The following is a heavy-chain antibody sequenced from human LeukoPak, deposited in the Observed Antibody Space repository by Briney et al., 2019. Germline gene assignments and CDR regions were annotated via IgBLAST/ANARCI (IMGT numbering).Heavy chain of an antibody. V-gene: IGHV3-15*01. J-gene: IGHJ4*02. CDR3: TTDGYISD. D-gene: IGHD1-1*01. CDR2: IKSKTDGGTT. Sequence: PGGSLRLSCAASGFVFTNAWMNWVRQAPGKGLEWVGRIKSKTDGGTTDYGEPVKGRFTVSRDDSKNRLYLQMNSLRIEDTAVYYCTTDGYISDWGQGTLVTVSS. CDR1: GFVFTNAW.